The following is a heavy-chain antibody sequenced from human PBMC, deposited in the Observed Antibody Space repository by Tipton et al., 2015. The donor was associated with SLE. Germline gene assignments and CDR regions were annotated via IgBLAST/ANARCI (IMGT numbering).Heavy chain of an antibody. J-gene: IGHJ4*02. D-gene: IGHD5-12*01. V-gene: IGHV4-59*08. CDR2: LYYSGSM. CDR1: GGSTNCYY. CDR3: ARCPGGHEPPDY. Sequence: TLSLTCTVSGGSTNCYYWTWIRQPPGKGLEWIRSLYYSGSMYYHPSLESRVTISVDTSKNQFSLRLTSVTAADTAVYYCARCPGGHEPPDYWGQGTLVTVSS.